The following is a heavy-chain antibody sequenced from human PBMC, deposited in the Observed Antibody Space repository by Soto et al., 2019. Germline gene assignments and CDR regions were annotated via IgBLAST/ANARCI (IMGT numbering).Heavy chain of an antibody. V-gene: IGHV1-69*13. CDR3: AKVLVVAATAYYYYYGTDV. CDR1: GGTFSSYP. J-gene: IGHJ6*02. CDR2: IIPIFGTT. Sequence: SVKVSCKASGGTFSSYPISWVRQAPGQGLEWMGGIIPIFGTTNYAQKFQGRVTITADESTSTAYMELSSLRSEDTAVYYCAKVLVVAATAYYYYYGTDVWGQGTTVTVSS. D-gene: IGHD2-15*01.